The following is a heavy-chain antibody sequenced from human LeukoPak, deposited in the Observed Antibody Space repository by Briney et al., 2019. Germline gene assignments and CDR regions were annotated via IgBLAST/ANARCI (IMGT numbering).Heavy chain of an antibody. V-gene: IGHV3-30-3*01. D-gene: IGHD3-9*01. Sequence: PGGSLRLSCAASGFTFSSYAMHWVRQAPGKGLEWVAVISYDGSNKYYADSVKGRFTISRDNSKNTLYLQMNSLRVDDTAVYYCARVGTNLLTPYGLDVWGQGTAVTVSS. CDR1: GFTFSSYA. CDR2: ISYDGSNK. CDR3: ARVGTNLLTPYGLDV. J-gene: IGHJ6*02.